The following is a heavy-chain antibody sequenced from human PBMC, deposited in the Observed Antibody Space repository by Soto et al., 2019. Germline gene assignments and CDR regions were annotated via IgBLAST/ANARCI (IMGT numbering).Heavy chain of an antibody. CDR2: IYYSGST. CDR3: ARDTDAFDI. J-gene: IGHJ3*02. CDR1: GDSVSSGSYF. Sequence: SETLSLTCTVSGDSVSSGSYFWSWIRQPPGRGLEWIGYIYYSGSTNYNPSLKSRVTISVDTSKNQFSLKLSSVTAADTAVYYCARDTDAFDIWGQGTMVTVSS. V-gene: IGHV4-61*01.